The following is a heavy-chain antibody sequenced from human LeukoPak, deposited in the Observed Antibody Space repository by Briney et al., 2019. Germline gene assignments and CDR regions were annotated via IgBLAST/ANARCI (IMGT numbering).Heavy chain of an antibody. CDR2: IYYSGST. J-gene: IGHJ4*02. V-gene: IGHV4-59*08. CDR1: GGSISSYY. CDR3: ARGAYSYVGHFDY. Sequence: PSETLSLTCTVSGGSISSYYWSWIRQPPGKGLEWIGYIYYSGSTNYNPSLKSRVTISVDTSKNQFSLRLNSVTAEDTAVYYCARGAYSYVGHFDYWGQGTLVTVSS. D-gene: IGHD5-18*01.